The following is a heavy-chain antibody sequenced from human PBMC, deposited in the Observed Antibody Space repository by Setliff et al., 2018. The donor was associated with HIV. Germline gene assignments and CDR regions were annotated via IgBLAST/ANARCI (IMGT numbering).Heavy chain of an antibody. Sequence: SVKVSCKASGGTFSSYAISWVRQAPGQGLEWMGGIIPIFGTANYAQKFQGRVTITADESTSTAYMELSSLRSEDTAVYYCARRWGDILTGPDTFDIWGQGTMVTVSS. CDR3: ARRWGDILTGPDTFDI. CDR2: IIPIFGTA. V-gene: IGHV1-69*13. D-gene: IGHD3-9*01. J-gene: IGHJ3*02. CDR1: GGTFSSYA.